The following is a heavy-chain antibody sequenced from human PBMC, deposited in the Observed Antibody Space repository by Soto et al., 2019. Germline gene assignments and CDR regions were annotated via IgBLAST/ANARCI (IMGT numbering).Heavy chain of an antibody. V-gene: IGHV3-9*01. D-gene: IGHD2-2*01. CDR1: GFTFDDYA. CDR3: AKDIKCSSTSCYFPAFDI. J-gene: IGHJ3*02. Sequence: EVQLVASGGGLVQPGRSLRLSCAASGFTFDDYAMHWVRQAPGKGLEWVSGISWNSGSIGYADSVKGRFTISRDNAKNSLYLQMNSLRAEDTALYYCAKDIKCSSTSCYFPAFDIWGQGTMVTVSS. CDR2: ISWNSGSI.